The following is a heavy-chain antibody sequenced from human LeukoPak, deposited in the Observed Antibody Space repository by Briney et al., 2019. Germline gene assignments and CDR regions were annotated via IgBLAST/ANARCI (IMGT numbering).Heavy chain of an antibody. V-gene: IGHV3-23*01. D-gene: IGHD1-26*01. J-gene: IGHJ4*02. Sequence: GGSLRLSCAASGFTFSSYGMSWVRQAPGKGLEWVSAISGSGGSTYYADSVKGRFTISRDSSKNTLYLQMNSLRAEDTAVYYCAKDLVGATDPFDYWGQGTLVTVSS. CDR1: GFTFSSYG. CDR3: AKDLVGATDPFDY. CDR2: ISGSGGST.